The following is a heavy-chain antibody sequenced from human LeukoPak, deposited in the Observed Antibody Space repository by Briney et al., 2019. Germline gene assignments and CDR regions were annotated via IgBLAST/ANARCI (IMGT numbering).Heavy chain of an antibody. Sequence: PGGSLRLSCAASGFTFSTYAMSWVRQAPGKGLEWVSGISASGGTTYYADSVKGRFTISRDNSKNTLYLQMNSLRTEDTAVYYCGRIAINANNGMDVWGQGTTVTVSS. J-gene: IGHJ6*02. CDR3: GRIAINANNGMDV. V-gene: IGHV3-23*01. D-gene: IGHD1/OR15-1a*01. CDR1: GFTFSTYA. CDR2: ISASGGTT.